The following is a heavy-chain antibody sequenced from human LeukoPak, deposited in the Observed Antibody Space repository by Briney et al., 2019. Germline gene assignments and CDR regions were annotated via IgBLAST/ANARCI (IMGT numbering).Heavy chain of an antibody. CDR2: IWYDGSNK. CDR1: GXTFSSYG. CDR3: ARNSGPLDT. D-gene: IGHD1-1*01. J-gene: IGHJ5*02. V-gene: IGHV3-33*01. Sequence: GRSLRLSCAASGXTFSSYGMHWVRQAPGKGLEWVAVIWYDGSNKYYPDSVKGRFTISRDDSKNTLYLQMDSLRAEDAAVYYCARNSGPLDTWGQGALVTVSS.